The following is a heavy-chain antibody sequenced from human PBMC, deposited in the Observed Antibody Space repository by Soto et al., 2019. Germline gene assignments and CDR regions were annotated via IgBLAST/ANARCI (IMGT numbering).Heavy chain of an antibody. V-gene: IGHV4-31*03. CDR2: IYYSGDT. J-gene: IGHJ5*02. D-gene: IGHD2-2*01. Sequence: SETLSLTCTVSGDSISSGGYYWSWLRQLPGKGLEWIGYIYYSGDTYYNPSLKSRVTISLHTSQHQFSLKLTSVTAADTAVYYCARDVPAGGRWFDPWAREPWSPSPQ. CDR3: ARDVPAGGRWFDP. CDR1: GDSISSGGYY.